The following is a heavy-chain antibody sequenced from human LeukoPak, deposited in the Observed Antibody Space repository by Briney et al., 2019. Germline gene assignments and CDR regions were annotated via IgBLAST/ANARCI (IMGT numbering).Heavy chain of an antibody. Sequence: SVKVSCTASGGTFSSYAISWVRQAPGQGLEWMGGIIPIFGTANYAQKFQGRVTITADESTSTAYMELSSLRSEDTAVYYCARGDCFNWNDDCYYYGMDVWGQGTTVTVSS. CDR2: IIPIFGTA. V-gene: IGHV1-69*13. D-gene: IGHD1-1*01. J-gene: IGHJ6*02. CDR3: ARGDCFNWNDDCYYYGMDV. CDR1: GGTFSSYA.